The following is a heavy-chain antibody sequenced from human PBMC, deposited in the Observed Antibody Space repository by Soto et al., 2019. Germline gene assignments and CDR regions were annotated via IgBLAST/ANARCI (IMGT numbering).Heavy chain of an antibody. J-gene: IGHJ6*02. CDR2: ISYDGSNK. D-gene: IGHD4-17*01. CDR1: GFTFSSYG. V-gene: IGHV3-30*18. Sequence: QVQLVESGGGVVQPGRSLRLSCAASGFTFSSYGMHWVRQAPGKGLEWVAVISYDGSNKYYADSVKGRFTISRDNSKNPLYLQMNSLRAEDTAVYYCAKDPSYGDYVNGYYYYGMDVWGQGTTVTVSS. CDR3: AKDPSYGDYVNGYYYYGMDV.